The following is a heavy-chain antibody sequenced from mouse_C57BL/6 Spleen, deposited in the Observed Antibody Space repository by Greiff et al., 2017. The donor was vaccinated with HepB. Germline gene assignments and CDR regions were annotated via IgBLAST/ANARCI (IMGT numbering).Heavy chain of an antibody. CDR3: TRDYYGSSKLLFDY. Sequence: QVQLKESGAELVRPGASVTLSCKASGYTFTDYEMHWVKQTPVHGLEWIGAIDPETGGTAYNQKFKGKAILTADKSSSTAYMELRSLTSEDSAVYYCTRDYYGSSKLLFDYWGQGTTLTVSS. CDR1: GYTFTDYE. V-gene: IGHV1-15*01. J-gene: IGHJ2*01. CDR2: IDPETGGT. D-gene: IGHD1-1*01.